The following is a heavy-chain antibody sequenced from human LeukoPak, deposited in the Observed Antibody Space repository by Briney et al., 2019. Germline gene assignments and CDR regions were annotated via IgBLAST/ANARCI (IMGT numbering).Heavy chain of an antibody. Sequence: ASVKASCKASGYTFTSYYMHWVRQAPGQGLEWMGIINPSGGSTSYAQKFQGRVTMTRDTSTSTVYMELSSLRSEDTAVYYCARVLEDDSSSWPTEWYFDLWGRGTLVTVSS. CDR3: ARVLEDDSSSWPTEWYFDL. D-gene: IGHD6-13*01. J-gene: IGHJ2*01. CDR1: GYTFTSYY. V-gene: IGHV1-46*03. CDR2: INPSGGST.